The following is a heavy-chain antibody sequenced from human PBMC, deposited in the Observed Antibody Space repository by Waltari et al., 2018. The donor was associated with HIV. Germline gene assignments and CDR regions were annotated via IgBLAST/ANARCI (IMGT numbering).Heavy chain of an antibody. CDR1: GDSISSSSYY. V-gene: IGHV4-39*01. J-gene: IGHJ5*02. CDR3: ARRAVVVTAKGPFDP. D-gene: IGHD2-21*02. CDR2: ISYSGGT. Sequence: QLQLQESGPGLVKPSETLSLTCTVSGDSISSSSYYWGWIRQPPGKGLEWIGSISYSGGTYDNPSLKGRVTISVDTSKNQFSLKLSAVTATDTAVYYCARRAVVVTAKGPFDPWGQGTLVTVSS.